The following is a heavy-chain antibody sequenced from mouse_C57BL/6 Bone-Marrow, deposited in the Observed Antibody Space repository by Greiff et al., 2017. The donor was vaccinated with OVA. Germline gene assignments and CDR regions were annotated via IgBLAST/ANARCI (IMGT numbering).Heavy chain of an antibody. CDR3: APLLRYYFDY. CDR2: IYPGDGDT. J-gene: IGHJ2*01. CDR1: GYAFSSSW. D-gene: IGHD1-1*01. V-gene: IGHV1-82*01. Sequence: QVQLQQSGPELVKPGASVKISCKASGYAFSSSWMNWVKQRPGKGLEWIGRIYPGDGDTNYNGKFKGKASLTADKSSSTAYMQLSSLTSEDSAVYFCAPLLRYYFDYWGKGTTLTVSS.